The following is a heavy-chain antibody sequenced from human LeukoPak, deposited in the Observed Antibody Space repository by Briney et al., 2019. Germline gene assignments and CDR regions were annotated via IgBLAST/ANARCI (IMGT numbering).Heavy chain of an antibody. J-gene: IGHJ4*02. Sequence: GASVKVSCKASGYTFTGYYMHWVRQAPGQGLEWMGWINPNSGGTNYAQKFQGRVTMTRDTSISTAYMELSRLRSEDTAVYYCAREAVGSGSYYDYWGQGTLVTVSS. CDR1: GYTFTGYY. D-gene: IGHD3-10*01. CDR2: INPNSGGT. CDR3: AREAVGSGSYYDY. V-gene: IGHV1-2*02.